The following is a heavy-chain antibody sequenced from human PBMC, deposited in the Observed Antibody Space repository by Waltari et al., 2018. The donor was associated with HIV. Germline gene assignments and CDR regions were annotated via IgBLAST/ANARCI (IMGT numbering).Heavy chain of an antibody. J-gene: IGHJ4*02. CDR2: ITTGGGT. V-gene: IGHV3-23*04. CDR3: AKEMLGGYFDY. D-gene: IGHD3-16*01. CDR1: GFTFSDSA. Sequence: EVQMVESGGGLVQPGGSLRLSCATSGFTFSDSAMDWVRQAPGKGLGWISAITTGGGTYYADSMEGRFTISRDNSKNTVYLQMNSLRLDDTAIYYCAKEMLGGYFDYGGQGTLVTVSS.